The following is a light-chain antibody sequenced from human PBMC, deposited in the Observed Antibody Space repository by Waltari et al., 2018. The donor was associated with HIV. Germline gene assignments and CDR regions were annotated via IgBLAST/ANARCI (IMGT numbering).Light chain of an antibody. CDR3: QQYNNWPRT. J-gene: IGKJ1*01. Sequence: RVMTQSPAILSVSPGERATLSCRASQSVSNNLAWFQHKLGQTPRLLIYGASTRATGVPARFSGSVSGTEFTLTISSLQSEDFAVYYCQQYNNWPRTFGQGTKVEI. V-gene: IGKV3-15*01. CDR1: QSVSNN. CDR2: GAS.